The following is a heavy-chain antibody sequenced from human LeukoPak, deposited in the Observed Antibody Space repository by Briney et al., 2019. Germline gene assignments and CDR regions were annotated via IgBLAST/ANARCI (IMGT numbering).Heavy chain of an antibody. CDR2: IYYSGST. Sequence: SETLSLTCTVSGGSISSSSYYWGWIRQPPGKGLEWIGSIYYSGSTYYNPSLKSRVTISVDTSKNQFSLKLSSVTAADTAVYYCARGQDTVLMVYAMTGWFDPWGQGTLVTVSS. J-gene: IGHJ5*02. D-gene: IGHD2-8*01. CDR3: ARGQDTVLMVYAMTGWFDP. CDR1: GGSISSSSYY. V-gene: IGHV4-39*07.